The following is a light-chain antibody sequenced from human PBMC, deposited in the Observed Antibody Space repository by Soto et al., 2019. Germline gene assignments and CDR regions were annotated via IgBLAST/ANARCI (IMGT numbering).Light chain of an antibody. V-gene: IGLV2-23*01. CDR2: EGS. J-gene: IGLJ2*01. CDR3: CSYAGSSTHVV. CDR1: SSDVGSYNL. Sequence: QSALTQPASVSGSXXXXXTISCTGTSSDVGSYNLVSWYQQHPGKAPKLMIYEGSKRPSGVSNRFSGSKSGNTASLTISGLQAEDEADYYCCSYAGSSTHVVFGGGTQLTVL.